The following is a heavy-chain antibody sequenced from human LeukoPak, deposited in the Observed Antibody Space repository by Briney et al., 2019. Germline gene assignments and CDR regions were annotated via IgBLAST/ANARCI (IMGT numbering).Heavy chain of an antibody. CDR3: ARGIAAAGRIFQH. J-gene: IGHJ1*01. V-gene: IGHV4-34*01. Sequence: KPSETLSLTCAVYGGSFSGYYWSWIRQPPGKGLEWIGEINHSGSTNYNPSLKSRVTISVDTSKNQFSLKLSSVTAADTAVYYCARGIAAAGRIFQHWGRAPWSPSPQ. CDR1: GGSFSGYY. D-gene: IGHD6-13*01. CDR2: INHSGST.